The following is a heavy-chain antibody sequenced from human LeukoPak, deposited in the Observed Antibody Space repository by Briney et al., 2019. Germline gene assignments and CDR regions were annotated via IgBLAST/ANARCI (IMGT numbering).Heavy chain of an antibody. CDR1: SYIFTSYG. CDR2: ISTYEGTT. CDR3: ARVAGDGYYYYYYYMDV. J-gene: IGHJ6*03. V-gene: IGHV1-18*01. Sequence: ASVKVSCKASSYIFTSYGIIWVRQAPGQGLEWVGWISTYEGTTNYAQKFQGRVTMTRDTSTNTAYMELRSLTSDDTAVYYCARVAGDGYYYYYYYMDVWGQGTTVTVSS. D-gene: IGHD7-27*01.